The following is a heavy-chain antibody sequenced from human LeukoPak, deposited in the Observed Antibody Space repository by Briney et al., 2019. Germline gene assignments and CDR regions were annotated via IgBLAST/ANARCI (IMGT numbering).Heavy chain of an antibody. J-gene: IGHJ4*02. CDR3: ARDDRARSGEKFDY. CDR2: ICAYYGNT. CDR1: GYTFINYG. Sequence: ASVTVSCKGSGYTFINYGLSWVRQAPGQGLEWMGWICAYYGNTNYVQKLQGRVTMTTDTSTSTAYMELKRLTSDDTAVDYCARDDRARSGEKFDYWGQGTLVTVSS. D-gene: IGHD2-15*01. V-gene: IGHV1-18*01.